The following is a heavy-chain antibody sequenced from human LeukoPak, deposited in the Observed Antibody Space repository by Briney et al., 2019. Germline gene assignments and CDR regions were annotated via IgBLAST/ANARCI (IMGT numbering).Heavy chain of an antibody. CDR3: AKGGSGYFADL. V-gene: IGHV3-23*01. D-gene: IGHD3-22*01. CDR2: ISNDGGGT. Sequence: GGPLRLSCAASGFIFNNYGLIWVRQAPGKGLQWVSAISNDGGGTTYADFVKGRFTISRDNSKNTLFLQMSSLRAEDTALYYCAKGGSGYFADLWGQGTLVTVSS. CDR1: GFIFNNYG. J-gene: IGHJ5*02.